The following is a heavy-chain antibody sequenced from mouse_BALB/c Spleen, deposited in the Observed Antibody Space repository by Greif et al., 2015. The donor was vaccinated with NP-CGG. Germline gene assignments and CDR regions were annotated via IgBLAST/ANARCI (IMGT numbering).Heavy chain of an antibody. CDR3: TTGTGDY. CDR1: GFTFSSYW. D-gene: IGHD4-1*01. Sequence: EVKVEESGGGLVQPGGSMKLSCVASGFTFSSYWMSWVRQSPEKGLEWVAEIRLKSDNYATHYAESVKGEFTISRDDSKSRLYLQMNSLRAEDTGIYYCTTGTGDYWGQGTTLTVSS. V-gene: IGHV6-6*02. CDR2: IRLKSDNYAT. J-gene: IGHJ2*01.